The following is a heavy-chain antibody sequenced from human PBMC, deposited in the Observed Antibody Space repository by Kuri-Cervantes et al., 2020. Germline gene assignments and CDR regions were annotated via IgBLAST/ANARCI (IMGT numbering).Heavy chain of an antibody. CDR3: TTEPYVVLMHY. J-gene: IGHJ4*02. V-gene: IGHV3-30*03. CDR1: GFTFSNYG. Sequence: GSLRLSCAASGFTFSNYGMHWVRQAPGKGLEWVAVISYGATVQFYGDSVKGRFTISRDDSKNTLYLQMNSLKTEDTAVYYCTTEPYVVLMHYWGQGTLVTVSS. CDR2: ISYGATVQ. D-gene: IGHD3-22*01.